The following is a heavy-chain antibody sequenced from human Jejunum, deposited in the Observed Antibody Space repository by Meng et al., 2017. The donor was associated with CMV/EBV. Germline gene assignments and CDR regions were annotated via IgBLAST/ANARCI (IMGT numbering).Heavy chain of an antibody. J-gene: IGHJ4*02. CDR2: VSPNSDNA. Sequence: CKASGYAFITYDINWVRQAPGQGLEWMGWVSPNSDNAGYAQRFQGRVTFSRNSAISTAYMEVSSLTYEDTAVYYCARLSSYSSAYGYWGQGTLVTVSS. D-gene: IGHD5-18*01. CDR3: ARLSSYSSAYGY. CDR1: GYAFITYD. V-gene: IGHV1-8*03.